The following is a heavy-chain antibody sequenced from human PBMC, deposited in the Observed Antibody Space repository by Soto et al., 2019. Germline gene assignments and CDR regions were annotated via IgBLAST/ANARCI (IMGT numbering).Heavy chain of an antibody. J-gene: IGHJ6*02. V-gene: IGHV4-31*03. D-gene: IGHD2-21*01. CDR3: AASCVGCGGFNYYGMDV. CDR2: IYYSGST. Sequence: QVQLQESGPGLVKPSQTLSLTCTVSGGSISSVGYYWSWIRQHPGKGLEWIGYIYYSGSTYYNPSLNRRVTISVDTSKNQFSLKLSSVTAADTAVYYCAASCVGCGGFNYYGMDVWGQGTTVTVSS. CDR1: GGSISSVGYY.